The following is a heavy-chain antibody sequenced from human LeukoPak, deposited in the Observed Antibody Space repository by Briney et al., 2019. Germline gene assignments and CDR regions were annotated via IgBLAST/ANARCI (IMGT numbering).Heavy chain of an antibody. CDR3: ARVVGDHPDY. CDR2: IYYSGST. Sequence: SETLSLTCTVSGGSISSSSYYWGWIRQPPGKGLEWIGYIYYSGSTNYNPSLKSRVTISVDTSKNQFSLQLSSVTPEDTAVYYCARVVGDHPDYWGQGTLVTVSS. J-gene: IGHJ4*02. CDR1: GGSISSSSYY. D-gene: IGHD4-17*01. V-gene: IGHV4-61*05.